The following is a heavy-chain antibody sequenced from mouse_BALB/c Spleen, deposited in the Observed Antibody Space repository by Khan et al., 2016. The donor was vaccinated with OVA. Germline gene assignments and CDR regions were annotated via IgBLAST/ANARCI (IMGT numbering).Heavy chain of an antibody. CDR3: ARSNYGTFAY. D-gene: IGHD2-1*01. CDR1: GFTFSSFS. J-gene: IGHJ3*01. V-gene: IGHV5-9*03. Sequence: VELVASGGGLVKPGGSLKLSCAASGFTFSSFSMSWVRQTPEKRLEWVATISSGGDNTYYPDSVKGRFTISRDNVKNNLYLQMSSLRSEDTALYYCARSNYGTFAYWGQGTLVTVSA. CDR2: ISSGGDNT.